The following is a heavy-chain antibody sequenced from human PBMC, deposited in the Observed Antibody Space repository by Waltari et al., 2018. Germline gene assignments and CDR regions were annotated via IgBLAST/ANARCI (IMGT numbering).Heavy chain of an antibody. J-gene: IGHJ4*02. D-gene: IGHD1-26*01. CDR1: GFTFSSYW. CDR3: ARDSPGELDY. CDR2: IKQDGSEK. V-gene: IGHV3-7*01. Sequence: EVQLVESGGGLVQPGGSLRLSCAASGFTFSSYWMSWVRQAPGEGLEWVANIKQDGSEKYYVAAVKGRLTISRDNAKNSLYLQMNSLRAEDTAVYYCARDSPGELDYWGQGTLVTVSS.